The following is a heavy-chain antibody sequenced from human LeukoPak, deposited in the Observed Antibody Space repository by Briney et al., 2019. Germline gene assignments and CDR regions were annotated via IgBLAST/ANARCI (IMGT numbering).Heavy chain of an antibody. CDR2: IKQDGSEK. CDR1: GFTFSNYW. Sequence: GGSLRLSCAASGFTFSNYWMTWVRQAPGRGLEWVATIKQDGSEKYYVNSVKGRFTISRDNSKDSLYLQMNSLRADDTAVYYCASLWDDGYWGQGTLVKVSS. CDR3: ASLWDDGY. D-gene: IGHD1-1*01. J-gene: IGHJ4*02. V-gene: IGHV3-7*02.